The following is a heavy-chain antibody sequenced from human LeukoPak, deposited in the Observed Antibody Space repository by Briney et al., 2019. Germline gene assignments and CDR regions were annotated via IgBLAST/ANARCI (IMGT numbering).Heavy chain of an antibody. Sequence: ASVKVSCKASGGTFSSYAISWVRQAPGQGLEWMGRIIPIFGTANYAQKFQGRVTITTDESTSTAYMELSSLRSEDTAAYYCARDWTTVTLFRQDHNWFDPWGQGTLVTVSS. CDR1: GGTFSSYA. CDR3: ARDWTTVTLFRQDHNWFDP. D-gene: IGHD4-17*01. J-gene: IGHJ5*02. V-gene: IGHV1-69*05. CDR2: IIPIFGTA.